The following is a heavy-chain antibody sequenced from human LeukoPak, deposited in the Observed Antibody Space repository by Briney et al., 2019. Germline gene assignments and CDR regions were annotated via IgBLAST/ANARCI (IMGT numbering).Heavy chain of an antibody. CDR2: ITSSSSYM. CDR3: ARRGGSTATGYYFDY. J-gene: IGHJ4*02. V-gene: IGHV3-21*01. D-gene: IGHD3-10*01. Sequence: GGSLRLSCAASGFTFSSYSMNWVRQAPGKGLEWVSSITSSSSYMFYADSVKGRFTISRDNAKNSLYLQMNSLRAEDTAVYYCARRGGSTATGYYFDYWGQGTLVTVSS. CDR1: GFTFSSYS.